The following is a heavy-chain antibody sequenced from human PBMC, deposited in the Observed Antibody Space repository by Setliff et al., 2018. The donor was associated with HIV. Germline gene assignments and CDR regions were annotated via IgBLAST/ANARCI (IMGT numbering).Heavy chain of an antibody. J-gene: IGHJ6*03. D-gene: IGHD2-8*01. CDR3: AKDAGVTGGLYRYYIDA. Sequence: SETLSLTCTVSGGSISSYYWSWIRQPAGKGLEWIGRIYTSGSTNYNPSLKSRVTMSADTSKNQVSLKLTSVTAADTAVYYCAKDAGVTGGLYRYYIDAWGNGTTVTVSS. CDR1: GGSISSYY. V-gene: IGHV4-4*07. CDR2: IYTSGST.